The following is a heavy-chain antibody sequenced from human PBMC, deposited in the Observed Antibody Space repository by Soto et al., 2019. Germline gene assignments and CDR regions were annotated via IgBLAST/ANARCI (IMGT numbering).Heavy chain of an antibody. CDR2: IYSGGST. Sequence: GGSLRLSCAASGFTVSSNYMSWVRQAPGKGLEWVAVIYSGGSTYYADSVKGRFTISRDNSKNTLYLQMNSLRADDTAVYYCARARSGSYPHYYYYYMDVWGKGTTVTVSS. V-gene: IGHV3-66*01. D-gene: IGHD3-10*01. CDR1: GFTVSSNY. J-gene: IGHJ6*03. CDR3: ARARSGSYPHYYYYYMDV.